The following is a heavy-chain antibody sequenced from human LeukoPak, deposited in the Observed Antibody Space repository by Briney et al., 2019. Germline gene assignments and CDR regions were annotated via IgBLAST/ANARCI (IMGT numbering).Heavy chain of an antibody. Sequence: KASETLSLTCAVSGGSISSSNWWSWVRQPPGKGLEWIGEIYHSGSTNYNPSLKSRVTISVDKSKNQFSLKLSSVTAADTAVYYCAGGIQLAHEYYFDYWGQGTLVTVSS. CDR2: IYHSGST. CDR3: AGGIQLAHEYYFDY. V-gene: IGHV4-4*02. J-gene: IGHJ4*02. CDR1: GGSISSSNW. D-gene: IGHD5-18*01.